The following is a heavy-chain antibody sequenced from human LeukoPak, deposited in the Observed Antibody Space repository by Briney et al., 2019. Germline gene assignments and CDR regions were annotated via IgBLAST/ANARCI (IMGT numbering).Heavy chain of an antibody. Sequence: GGSLRLSCVPSGITFSNSALNWVRQAPGKGLEWVATITKNGDKTYYADSVKGRFTISRDKSKDTLSLQMNGLRVEDTAVYYCAKVMPPGRIRFYSYYMDVWGKGTTVTVSS. V-gene: IGHV3-23*01. J-gene: IGHJ6*03. CDR2: ITKNGDKT. D-gene: IGHD2-15*01. CDR1: GITFSNSA. CDR3: AKVMPPGRIRFYSYYMDV.